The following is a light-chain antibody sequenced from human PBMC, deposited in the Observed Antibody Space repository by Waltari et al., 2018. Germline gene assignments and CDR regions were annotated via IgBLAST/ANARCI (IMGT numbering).Light chain of an antibody. CDR1: HSVSSNN. Sequence: EIVLTQSPGTLSLSPGDRATLSCRASHSVSSNNLAWYQQKPGQAPRLLIYAASSRATGITDRFSGSGSGTYFTLTISRVEPEDFAVYYCQQYANSPRTFGQGTKVEIK. CDR2: AAS. J-gene: IGKJ1*01. CDR3: QQYANSPRT. V-gene: IGKV3-20*01.